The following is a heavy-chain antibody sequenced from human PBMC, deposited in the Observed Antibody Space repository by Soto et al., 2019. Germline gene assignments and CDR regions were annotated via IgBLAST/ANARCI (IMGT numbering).Heavy chain of an antibody. CDR3: ARERAVGYNRVPVNYVMDV. Sequence: GDLRLSAEASSFTLSRYGMPWVRQAPGKGLEWVAVIWYDGSNKNYADSVKGRFTISRDNSKNTLDLHMNRPRAEDTAVYYCARERAVGYNRVPVNYVMDVWSQGTTVTGSS. CDR1: SFTLSRYG. CDR2: IWYDGSNK. V-gene: IGHV3-33*01. D-gene: IGHD5-12*01. J-gene: IGHJ6*02.